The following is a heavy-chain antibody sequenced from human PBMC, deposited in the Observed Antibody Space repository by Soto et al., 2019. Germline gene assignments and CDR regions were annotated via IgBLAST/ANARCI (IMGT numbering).Heavy chain of an antibody. V-gene: IGHV3-48*01. CDR2: ISTTSSTI. J-gene: IGHJ6*02. CDR3: ARVDYIRIPDYGMDV. Sequence: EVQLVESGGGLVQPGGSLRLSCAASGFTFSSYSMNWVRQAPGKGLEWVSYISTTSSTIYYADSVKGRFTISRDNAKNSLYLQMNSLRAEDTAVYYCARVDYIRIPDYGMDVWGQGTTVTVSS. CDR1: GFTFSSYS. D-gene: IGHD4-4*01.